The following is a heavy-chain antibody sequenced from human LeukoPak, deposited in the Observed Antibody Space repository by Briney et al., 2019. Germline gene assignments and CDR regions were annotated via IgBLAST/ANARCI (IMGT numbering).Heavy chain of an antibody. Sequence: GGSLRLSCAASGFTFNSYWMNWVRQAPGKGLEWVANIRRDGSEKYYVDSVKGRFTISRDNAKNSLDLQMNSLRVEDTAVYYCARLGPASSGWPESFDYWGQGTLVTVSS. J-gene: IGHJ4*02. V-gene: IGHV3-7*03. CDR3: ARLGPASSGWPESFDY. CDR2: IRRDGSEK. D-gene: IGHD6-19*01. CDR1: GFTFNSYW.